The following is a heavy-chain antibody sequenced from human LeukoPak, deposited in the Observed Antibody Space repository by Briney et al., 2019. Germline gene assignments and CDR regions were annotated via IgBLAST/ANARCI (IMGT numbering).Heavy chain of an antibody. D-gene: IGHD3-3*01. V-gene: IGHV3-21*01. Sequence: GGSLRLSCAASGFTFSSYSMNWVRQAPGKGLEWVSSISISSSYIYYADSVKGRFTISRDNAKNSLYLQMNSLRAEDTAVYYCARDRGSVLRFLEWLLGPDYWGQGTLVTVSS. J-gene: IGHJ4*02. CDR3: ARDRGSVLRFLEWLLGPDY. CDR1: GFTFSSYS. CDR2: ISISSSYI.